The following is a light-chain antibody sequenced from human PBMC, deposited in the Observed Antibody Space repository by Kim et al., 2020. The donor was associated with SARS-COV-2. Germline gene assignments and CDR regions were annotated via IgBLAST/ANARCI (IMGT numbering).Light chain of an antibody. J-gene: IGKJ1*01. CDR2: VAS. V-gene: IGKV1-27*01. Sequence: DFQMTQSPSSLSASVGDRVTITCRASQDINNYLAWYQQRPGEVPKLLIYVASALQSGVPSRFSGSGSGTDFTLAISSLQPEDVGTYYCLKYGSGPRTFGQGTKVDIK. CDR3: LKYGSGPRT. CDR1: QDINNY.